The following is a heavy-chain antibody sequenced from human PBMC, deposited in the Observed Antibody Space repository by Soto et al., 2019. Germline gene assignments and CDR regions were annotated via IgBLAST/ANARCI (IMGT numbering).Heavy chain of an antibody. J-gene: IGHJ3*02. CDR3: ARLSDDYGSAFDI. CDR1: GFTFSSYW. D-gene: IGHD5-12*01. Sequence: PGGSLRLSCAASGFTFSSYWMSRVRQAPGKGLEWVANIKQDGSEKYYVDSVKGRFTISRDNAKNSLYLQMNSLRAEDTAVYYCARLSDDYGSAFDIWGQGTMVTVSS. CDR2: IKQDGSEK. V-gene: IGHV3-7*01.